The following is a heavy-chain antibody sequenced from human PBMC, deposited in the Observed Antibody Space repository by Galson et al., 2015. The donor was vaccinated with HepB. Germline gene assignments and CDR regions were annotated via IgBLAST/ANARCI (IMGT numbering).Heavy chain of an antibody. Sequence: SVKVSCKASGGTFSNYTISWVRQAPRQGLEWMGGIIPIFGTANYAQKFQDRVTIIADESTSTAYMELSSPRSEDTAVYYCARGPLTTVVEAYDTFDIWGQGTMVTVSS. J-gene: IGHJ3*02. CDR1: GGTFSNYT. V-gene: IGHV1-69*13. CDR2: IIPIFGTA. D-gene: IGHD4-23*01. CDR3: ARGPLTTVVEAYDTFDI.